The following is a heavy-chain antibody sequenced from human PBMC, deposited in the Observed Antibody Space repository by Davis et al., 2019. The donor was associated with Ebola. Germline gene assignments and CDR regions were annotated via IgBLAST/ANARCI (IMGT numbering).Heavy chain of an antibody. CDR3: AREIAHCGGDCYDT. CDR2: IDGTGNTI. V-gene: IGHV3-48*03. Sequence: PGGSLRLSCAASGFAFSSYELNWVRQAPGKGLEWLSYIDGTGNTIYYAESVRGRFTLSRDNAKNSLYLQINSLRVEDTAFYYCAREIAHCGGDCYDTWGQGTLVTVSS. J-gene: IGHJ5*02. D-gene: IGHD2-21*01. CDR1: GFAFSSYE.